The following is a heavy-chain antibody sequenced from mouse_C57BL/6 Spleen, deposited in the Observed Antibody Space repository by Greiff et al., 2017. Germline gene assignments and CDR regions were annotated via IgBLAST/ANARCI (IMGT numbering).Heavy chain of an antibody. J-gene: IGHJ1*03. D-gene: IGHD4-1*01. Sequence: VQLQQSGPELVKPGASVKISCKASGYAFSSSWMNWVKQRPGKGLEWIGRIYPGDGDTNYNGKFKGKATLTADKSASTAYMQLSSLTSEDSAVYCWARSGLGRGYFEVWGTGTTVTVSS. CDR3: ARSGLGRGYFEV. CDR2: IYPGDGDT. CDR1: GYAFSSSW. V-gene: IGHV1-82*01.